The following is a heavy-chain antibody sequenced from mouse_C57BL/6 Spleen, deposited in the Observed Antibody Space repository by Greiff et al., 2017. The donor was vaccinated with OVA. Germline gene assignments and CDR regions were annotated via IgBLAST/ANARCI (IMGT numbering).Heavy chain of an antibody. D-gene: IGHD2-12*01. V-gene: IGHV7-3*01. CDR3: ARSPPYYSPYAMDY. CDR1: GFTFTDYY. Sequence: DVMLVESGGGLVQPGGSLSLSCAASGFTFTDYYMSWVRQPPGKALEWLGFIRNKANGYTTEYSASVKGRFTISRDTSQSILYLQMNALRAEDSATDYGARSPPYYSPYAMDYWGQGTSVTVSS. J-gene: IGHJ4*01. CDR2: IRNKANGYTT.